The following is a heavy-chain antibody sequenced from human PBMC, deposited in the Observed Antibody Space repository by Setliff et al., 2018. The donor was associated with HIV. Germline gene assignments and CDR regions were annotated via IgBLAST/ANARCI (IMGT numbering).Heavy chain of an antibody. J-gene: IGHJ4*02. D-gene: IGHD6-6*01. CDR2: INHSGST. CDR1: GGSISSSNW. CDR3: ARGKRSSSPPRGYYFDY. V-gene: IGHV4-4*02. Sequence: SETLSLTCAVSGGSISSSNWWSWVRQPPGKGLEWIGEINHSGSTNYNPSLRSRVTISVDTSKNQFSLKLSSVSAADTAVYYCARGKRSSSPPRGYYFDYWGQGTLVTVSS.